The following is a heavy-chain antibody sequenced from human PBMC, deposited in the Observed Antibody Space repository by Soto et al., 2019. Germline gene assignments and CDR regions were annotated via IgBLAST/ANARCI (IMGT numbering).Heavy chain of an antibody. V-gene: IGHV6-1*01. J-gene: IGHJ6*02. D-gene: IGHD6-19*01. Sequence: QTLSLTGAICCGRVASTSPDWNWIVQSPSRGPEWLGRTYYRSKWYNDYAVYVKSRITINPDTSKNQLSLQLNSVTPEDTAVYYCARGGSGWYNTGLDVWGQGTRVTVSS. CDR1: CGRVASTSPD. CDR2: TYYRSKWYN. CDR3: ARGGSGWYNTGLDV.